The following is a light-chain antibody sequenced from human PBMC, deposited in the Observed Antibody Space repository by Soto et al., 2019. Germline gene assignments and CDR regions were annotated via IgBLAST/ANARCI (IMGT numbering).Light chain of an antibody. Sequence: QSVLTQPPSASGSPGQSVTISCTGTSSDVGGYNYVSWYQQHPGKAPKLMIYEVSKRPSGVPDRFSGSKSGNTASLTVSGLQAEDEADYYCPSYAGSNIVVFGGGTKVTVL. CDR3: PSYAGSNIVV. CDR1: SSDVGGYNY. V-gene: IGLV2-8*01. J-gene: IGLJ2*01. CDR2: EVS.